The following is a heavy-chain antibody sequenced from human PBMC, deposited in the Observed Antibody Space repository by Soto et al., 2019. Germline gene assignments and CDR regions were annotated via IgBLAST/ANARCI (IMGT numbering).Heavy chain of an antibody. CDR1: GYTFVIYS. CDR2: INTYSGKT. CDR3: ARRYGDPSSSTGFDY. Sequence: QVQLVQSGPEVKKPGASVKVSCKASGYTFVIYSITWVRQAPGQGLEWLGGINTYSGKTDYAQKVQGRVTLPTDTSTSTAYMDMRSLRSDDTAVYYCARRYGDPSSSTGFDYWGQGTLVSVSS. D-gene: IGHD2-21*02. V-gene: IGHV1-18*01. J-gene: IGHJ4*02.